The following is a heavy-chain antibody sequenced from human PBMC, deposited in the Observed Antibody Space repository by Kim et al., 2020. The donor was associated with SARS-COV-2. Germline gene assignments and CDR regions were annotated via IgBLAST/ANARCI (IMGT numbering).Heavy chain of an antibody. V-gene: IGHV3-21*01. CDR2: ISSSSSYI. Sequence: GGSLRLSCAASGFTFSSYSMNWVRQAPGKGLEWVSSISSSSSYIYYADSVKGRFTISRDNAKNSLYLQMNSLRAEDTAVYYCAAGPDSSGYNDAFDIWGQGTMVTVSS. CDR1: GFTFSSYS. J-gene: IGHJ3*02. D-gene: IGHD3-22*01. CDR3: AAGPDSSGYNDAFDI.